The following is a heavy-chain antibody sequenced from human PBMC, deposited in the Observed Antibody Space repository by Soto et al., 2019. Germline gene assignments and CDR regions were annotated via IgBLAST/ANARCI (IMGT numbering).Heavy chain of an antibody. CDR1: GFTFSSYW. J-gene: IGHJ4*02. Sequence: GVSLRLSCAASGFTFSSYWTRWIRQAPGKGLVWVSRINSDGSSTSYADSVKGRLTISRDNAKNTLYLQMNSLRAEDTAVYYCARDGYSGYDYFDYWGQGTLVTVSS. CDR2: INSDGSST. D-gene: IGHD5-12*01. V-gene: IGHV3-74*01. CDR3: ARDGYSGYDYFDY.